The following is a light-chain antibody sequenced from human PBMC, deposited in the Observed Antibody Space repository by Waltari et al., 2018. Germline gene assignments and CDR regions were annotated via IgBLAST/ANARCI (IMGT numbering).Light chain of an antibody. CDR2: DVS. CDR1: SSDVVGYNY. J-gene: IGLJ2*01. V-gene: IGLV2-14*03. Sequence: HSALTQPASVSGSPGQSITISCTGTSSDVVGYNYVSWYQQHPGKAPKLMIFDVSNLPSGVSNRFSGSKSGNTASLTVSGLQAEDEADYYCSSYISSDTLELFGGGTSLTVL. CDR3: SSYISSDTLEL.